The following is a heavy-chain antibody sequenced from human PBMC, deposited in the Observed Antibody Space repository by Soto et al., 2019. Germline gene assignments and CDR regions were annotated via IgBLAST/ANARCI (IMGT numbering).Heavy chain of an antibody. CDR1: RDSISSGGHY. Sequence: SETLSLTCTVSRDSISSGGHYWSWIRQHPGKGLEWIRYTYYSGSTYYNPSLKSRVTISVDTSNNQFSLKLSSATAADTAVYYSARGIAAAGPWGQGTLVTVSS. D-gene: IGHD6-13*01. J-gene: IGHJ5*02. CDR3: ARGIAAAGP. V-gene: IGHV4-31*03. CDR2: TYYSGST.